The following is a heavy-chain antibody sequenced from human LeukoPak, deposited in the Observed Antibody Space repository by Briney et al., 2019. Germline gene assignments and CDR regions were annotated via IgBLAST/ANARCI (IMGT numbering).Heavy chain of an antibody. D-gene: IGHD6-13*01. V-gene: IGHV3-30*02. J-gene: IGHJ5*02. CDR2: IWFDGSST. Sequence: GGSLRLSCAASGFTFSRFGMHWVRQAPGKGLEWEAVIWFDGSSTYYADSVKGRFTISRDNSKNTLYLQMNSLRVEDTAVYYCAKDSDRQQMASWGQGTLVTVSS. CDR1: GFTFSRFG. CDR3: AKDSDRQQMAS.